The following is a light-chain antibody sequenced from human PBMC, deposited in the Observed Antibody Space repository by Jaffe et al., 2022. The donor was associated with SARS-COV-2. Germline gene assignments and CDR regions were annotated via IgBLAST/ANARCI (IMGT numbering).Light chain of an antibody. V-gene: IGLV1-47*01. CDR3: AGWDDSLSGSWV. CDR2: RNS. CDR1: HSNIGSNY. Sequence: QSVLTQPSSASGTPGQRVTISCSGDHSNIGSNYVFWYQQLPGAAPKLLIYRNSQRPSGVPDRFSGSKSGTSASLAISGLRSEDEADYYCAGWDDSLSGSWVFGGGTKLTVL. J-gene: IGLJ3*02.